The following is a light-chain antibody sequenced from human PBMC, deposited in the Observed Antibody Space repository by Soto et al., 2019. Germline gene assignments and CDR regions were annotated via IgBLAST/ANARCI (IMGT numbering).Light chain of an antibody. J-gene: IGLJ1*01. CDR2: DVS. V-gene: IGLV2-14*03. Sequence: QSALTQPASVSGSPGQSITISCTGTSSDVGAYNHVSWFQHHPGKAPKLMIYDVSNRPSGVSNRFSGSKSGNTASLTISGLQAEDEADYYCLSYTTSTTYVFGTGTKVTV. CDR1: SSDVGAYNH. CDR3: LSYTTSTTYV.